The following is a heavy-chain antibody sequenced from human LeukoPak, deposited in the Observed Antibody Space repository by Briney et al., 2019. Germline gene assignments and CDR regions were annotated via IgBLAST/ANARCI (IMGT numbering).Heavy chain of an antibody. CDR3: ARDDYGDGYGY. J-gene: IGHJ4*02. CDR1: GSTFTSYG. Sequence: SVRLSRKASGSTFTSYGVSWVRQGTGQGLEWMGCISAYNGNTYYAQKLQGRVTMTPDTSTRTADMELRSLRSDDTAVYCCARDDYGDGYGYWGQGTLVTVSS. D-gene: IGHD4-17*01. CDR2: ISAYNGNT. V-gene: IGHV1-18*01.